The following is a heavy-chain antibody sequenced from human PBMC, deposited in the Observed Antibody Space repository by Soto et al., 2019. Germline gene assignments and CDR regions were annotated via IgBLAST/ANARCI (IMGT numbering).Heavy chain of an antibody. V-gene: IGHV4-4*02. CDR1: GGSISSSNW. Sequence: SETLSLTCAVSGGSISSSNWWSWIRQPPGKGLEWIGEIYHSGSTNYNPSLKSRVTISVDKSKNQFSLKLSSVTAADTAVYYCARVGLWFGDRPLDYWGQGTLVTVSS. CDR3: ARVGLWFGDRPLDY. CDR2: IYHSGST. J-gene: IGHJ4*02. D-gene: IGHD3-10*01.